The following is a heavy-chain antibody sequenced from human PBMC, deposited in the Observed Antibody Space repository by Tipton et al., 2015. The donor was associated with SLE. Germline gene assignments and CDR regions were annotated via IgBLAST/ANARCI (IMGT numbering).Heavy chain of an antibody. Sequence: RSLRLSCAASGFTFDDYAVHWVRQAPGKGLEWVSGISWNGRSTVYADSVKGRFTIPRDNAKNSLYLQMNSLKTEDTALYFCAKDLGQATAVSYFFAMDVWGQGTTVTVSS. J-gene: IGHJ6*02. CDR2: ISWNGRST. CDR3: AKDLGQATAVSYFFAMDV. D-gene: IGHD6-13*01. CDR1: GFTFDDYA. V-gene: IGHV3-9*01.